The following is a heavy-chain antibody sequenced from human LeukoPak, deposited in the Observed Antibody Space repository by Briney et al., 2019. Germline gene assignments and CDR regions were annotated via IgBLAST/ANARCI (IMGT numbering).Heavy chain of an antibody. CDR2: ISSSSSYI. V-gene: IGHV3-21*01. D-gene: IGHD6-6*01. J-gene: IGHJ4*02. Sequence: GGSLRLSCAASGFTFSSYSMNWVRQAPGKGLEWVSSISSSSSYIYYADSVKGRFTISRDNAKNSLYLQMNSLRAEDTAVYYCARDSTASSIAASEEFCDYWGQGTLVTVSS. CDR1: GFTFSSYS. CDR3: ARDSTASSIAASEEFCDY.